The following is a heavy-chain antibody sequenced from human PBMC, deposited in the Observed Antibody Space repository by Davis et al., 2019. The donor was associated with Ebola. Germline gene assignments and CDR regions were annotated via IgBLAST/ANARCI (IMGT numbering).Heavy chain of an antibody. V-gene: IGHV1-69*13. J-gene: IGHJ6*02. Sequence: SVKVSCKASGGTFSNYGITWVRQAPGQGLKWMGGIIPMFGTTNYAQKFQGRFTINADESTSTVYMELSSLRSEDTAVYYCAREDYFYTSGTYQQTYYYGMDVWGQGTTVTVSS. CDR1: GGTFSNYG. CDR3: AREDYFYTSGTYQQTYYYGMDV. CDR2: IIPMFGTT. D-gene: IGHD3-16*01.